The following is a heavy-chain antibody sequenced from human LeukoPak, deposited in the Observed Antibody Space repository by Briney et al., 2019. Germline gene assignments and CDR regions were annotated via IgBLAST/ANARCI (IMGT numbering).Heavy chain of an antibody. Sequence: KPGESLRISCKGSGYSFTSYWISWVRQMPGKGLEWMVRIDPSDSYINYSPSFQGQVTISAEKSISTAYLQWSSLKASDTAMYYCARDWKDPAAFDIWGQGTMVTVSS. J-gene: IGHJ3*02. CDR1: GYSFTSYW. V-gene: IGHV5-10-1*04. CDR2: IDPSDSYI. D-gene: IGHD1-1*01. CDR3: ARDWKDPAAFDI.